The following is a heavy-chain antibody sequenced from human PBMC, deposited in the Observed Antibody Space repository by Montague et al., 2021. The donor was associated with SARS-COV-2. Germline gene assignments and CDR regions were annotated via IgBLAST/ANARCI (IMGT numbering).Heavy chain of an antibody. V-gene: IGHV4-39*02. CDR1: SGSIISSGYY. Sequence: SETLSLTCSVSSGSIISSGYYWGWIRQPPGKELEWIGNIYYSGTTYYNPSLQSRVTISVGTSKNHLSLRLSSVTAADTAVYFCARGMIRGVTTPFDYWGQGSQVTVSS. D-gene: IGHD3-10*01. CDR3: ARGMIRGVTTPFDY. J-gene: IGHJ4*02. CDR2: IYYSGTT.